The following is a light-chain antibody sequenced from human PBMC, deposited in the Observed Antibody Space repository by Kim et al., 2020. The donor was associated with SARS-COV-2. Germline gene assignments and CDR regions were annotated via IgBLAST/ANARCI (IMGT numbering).Light chain of an antibody. J-gene: IGLJ3*02. Sequence: GQRVTISCSGSSSNVGFSPVSWYQHLPGTAPNLLIYGNDQRPSGVPDRFSGSKSGTSAALAISGLQSRDEGDYYCATWDATLSGRVFGGGTQLTVL. CDR1: SSNVGFSP. V-gene: IGLV1-44*01. CDR2: GND. CDR3: ATWDATLSGRV.